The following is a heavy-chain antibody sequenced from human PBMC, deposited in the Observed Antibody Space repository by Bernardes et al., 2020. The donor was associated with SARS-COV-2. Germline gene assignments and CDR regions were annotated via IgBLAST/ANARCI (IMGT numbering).Heavy chain of an antibody. V-gene: IGHV4-39*01. J-gene: IGHJ4*02. CDR3: ARPVIVLLWFGDWDS. D-gene: IGHD3-10*01. Sequence: SETLSLTCTVSGGSISSNNYFWGWIRQPPGKGLEWIGSINYSGSTYYNPSLKSRVTISVDTSKNQFSLELSSVTAADTAVYYCARPVIVLLWFGDWDSWGQGTLVTVSS. CDR2: INYSGST. CDR1: GGSISSNNYF.